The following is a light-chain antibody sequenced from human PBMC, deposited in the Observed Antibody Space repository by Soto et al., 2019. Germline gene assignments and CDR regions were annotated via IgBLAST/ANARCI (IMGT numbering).Light chain of an antibody. J-gene: IGLJ2*01. CDR2: DDS. CDR3: FSYSTSRARI. V-gene: IGLV2-14*01. CDR1: RSDVGGYNY. Sequence: QSVLTQPASVSGSPGQSITISCTGTRSDVGGYNYVSWYKQRPGKAPKLVIYDDSHRPSGVSNRFFGSKSGNTASLIISGLQAEDEADYYCFSYSTSRARIFGGGTKVTVL.